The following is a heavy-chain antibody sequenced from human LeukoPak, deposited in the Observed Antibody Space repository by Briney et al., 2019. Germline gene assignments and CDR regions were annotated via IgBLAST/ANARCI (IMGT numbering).Heavy chain of an antibody. V-gene: IGHV4-59*12. Sequence: SETLSLTCTVSGGSISDYYWSWIRQSPGKGLEWMGNIYGSGSIDYNPSHKSRVTISVDTSKNQFSLKLSSVTAADTAVYYCARDRIRFGELSYFDYWGQGSLVTVSP. CDR3: ARDRIRFGELSYFDY. CDR2: IYGSGSI. D-gene: IGHD3-10*01. CDR1: GGSISDYY. J-gene: IGHJ4*02.